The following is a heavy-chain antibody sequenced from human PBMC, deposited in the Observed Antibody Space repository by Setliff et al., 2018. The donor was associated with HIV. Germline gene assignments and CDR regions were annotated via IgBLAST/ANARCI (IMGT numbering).Heavy chain of an antibody. Sequence: KTSETLSLTCTVSGDSIGYYYWSWIRQPAGRGLEWMGRIHTSGSTNYNPSLTSRVTLSVDTSKNQFFLKLTSLSAADTAVYYCARDRIEVVVDGPHDVFDVWGRGTTVTVSS. J-gene: IGHJ3*01. CDR1: GDSIGYYY. D-gene: IGHD2-15*01. CDR3: ARDRIEVVVDGPHDVFDV. CDR2: IHTSGST. V-gene: IGHV4-4*07.